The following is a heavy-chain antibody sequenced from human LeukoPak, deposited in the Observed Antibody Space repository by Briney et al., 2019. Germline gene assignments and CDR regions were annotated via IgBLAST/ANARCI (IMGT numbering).Heavy chain of an antibody. CDR2: INPNSGGT. Sequence: ASVKVSCKASGYTFTGYYMHWVRQAPGEGVEWMGRINPNSGGTNYAQNFQGSVNMTRDTSISTAYMELSRLRSDDTAVYYCARKIRGYTYYWGQGTLVTVSS. CDR1: GYTFTGYY. V-gene: IGHV1-2*06. D-gene: IGHD5-18*01. J-gene: IGHJ4*02. CDR3: ARKIRGYTYY.